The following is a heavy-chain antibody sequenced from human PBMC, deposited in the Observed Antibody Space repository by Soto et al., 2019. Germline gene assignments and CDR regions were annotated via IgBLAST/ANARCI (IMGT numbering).Heavy chain of an antibody. Sequence: SETLSLTCAVYGGSFSGYYWSWIRQPPGKGLEWIGEINHSGSTNYNPSLKSRVTISVDTSKNQFSLKLSSVTAADTAVYYCARARRIAARSSDYQGQRPLNTVSS. D-gene: IGHD6-6*01. CDR3: ARARRIAARSSDY. CDR2: INHSGST. V-gene: IGHV4-34*01. CDR1: GGSFSGYY. J-gene: IGHJ4*02.